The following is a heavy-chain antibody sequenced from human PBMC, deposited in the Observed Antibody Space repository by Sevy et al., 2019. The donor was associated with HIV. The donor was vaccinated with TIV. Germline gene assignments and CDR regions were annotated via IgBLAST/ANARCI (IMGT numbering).Heavy chain of an antibody. CDR3: ATHAGIAAAGRVFDY. J-gene: IGHJ4*02. D-gene: IGHD6-13*01. Sequence: GSLRLSCAASGFTFSDHYMECVRQAPGKGLEWVGRIRNKADSYTTEYAASVKGSFTISRDDSKNSLYLLMNSLKTEDTAVYYCATHAGIAAAGRVFDYWGQGTLVTVSS. CDR1: GFTFSDHY. CDR2: IRNKADSYTT. V-gene: IGHV3-72*01.